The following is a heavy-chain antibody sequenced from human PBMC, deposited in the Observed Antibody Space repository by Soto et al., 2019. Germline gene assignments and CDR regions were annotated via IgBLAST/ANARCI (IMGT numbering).Heavy chain of an antibody. V-gene: IGHV4-59*08. CDR2: IYYSGST. D-gene: IGHD2-21*01. Sequence: PSETLSLTCTVSGASISSYYWSWIRQPPVKGLEWIGYIYYSGSTYYNPSLKSRVTISVDTSKNQFSLKLSSVTAADTAVYYCARGPSILYYYYYYGMDVWGQGTTVTVSS. CDR1: GASISSYY. CDR3: ARGPSILYYYYYYGMDV. J-gene: IGHJ6*02.